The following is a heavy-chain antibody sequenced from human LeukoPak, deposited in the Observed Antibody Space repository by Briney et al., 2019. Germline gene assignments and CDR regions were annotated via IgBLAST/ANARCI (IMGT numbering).Heavy chain of an antibody. CDR1: GGSISSSY. V-gene: IGHV4-59*01. CDR3: ARGPGSSYGDYAYYIDY. CDR2: IYYSGNT. Sequence: PSETLSLTCTVSGGSISSSYWTWIRQPPGKGLEWIGYIYYSGNTNYNPSLKSRVTISVDTSKNQFSLKLTSVTTADTAVYYCARGPGSSYGDYAYYIDYWGQGTLVTVSS. D-gene: IGHD4-17*01. J-gene: IGHJ4*02.